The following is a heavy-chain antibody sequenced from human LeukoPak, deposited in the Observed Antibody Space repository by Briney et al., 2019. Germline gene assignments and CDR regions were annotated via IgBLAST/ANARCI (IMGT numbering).Heavy chain of an antibody. Sequence: SETLSLTCTVSGGSIRSSYYYWGWIRQPPGKGLEWIGSIYDCGSTYYNPSLKSRVTISVDTSKNQFSLKLNSVTAADTAVYYCARDTVGYSSGGVDYWGQGTLVTVSS. V-gene: IGHV4-39*07. CDR3: ARDTVGYSSGGVDY. D-gene: IGHD6-25*01. CDR2: IYDCGST. CDR1: GGSIRSSYYY. J-gene: IGHJ4*02.